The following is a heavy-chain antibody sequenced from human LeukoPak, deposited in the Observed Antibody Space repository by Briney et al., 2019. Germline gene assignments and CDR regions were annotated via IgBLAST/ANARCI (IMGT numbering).Heavy chain of an antibody. CDR2: ISYDGSSK. J-gene: IGHJ6*03. CDR1: GFTFSSYG. V-gene: IGHV3-30*18. CDR3: AKNRKLGDLVYYYYYMDV. Sequence: PGGSLRLSCAASGFTFSSYGMHWVRQAPGKGLEWMAVISYDGSSKNYADSVKGRFTISRDNSKNTLYLQVNSLRAEDTAVYFCAKNRKLGDLVYYYYYMDVWGKGTTVTVSS. D-gene: IGHD3-10*01.